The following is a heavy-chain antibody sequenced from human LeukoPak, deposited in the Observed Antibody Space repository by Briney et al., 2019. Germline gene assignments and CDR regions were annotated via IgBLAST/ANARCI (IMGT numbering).Heavy chain of an antibody. V-gene: IGHV3-20*04. D-gene: IGHD1-26*01. Sequence: GESLRLSCAASGFTFDDYGMSWVRHAPGKGLEWVSGINWNGGSTGYADSVKGRFTISRDNAKNSLYLQMNSLRAEDTALYYCARLGVGATRDAFDIWGQGTMVTVSS. CDR2: INWNGGST. J-gene: IGHJ3*02. CDR1: GFTFDDYG. CDR3: ARLGVGATRDAFDI.